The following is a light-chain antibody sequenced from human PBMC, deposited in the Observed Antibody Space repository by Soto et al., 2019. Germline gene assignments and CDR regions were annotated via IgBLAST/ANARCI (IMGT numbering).Light chain of an antibody. V-gene: IGKV3-20*01. CDR3: QQYADSPRT. Sequence: EIVLTQSPGTLSLSPRERATLSCRASQSIGNNYLAWYQHKPGQAPRLLIYVASNRAPGIPDRFSGSGSGTDFTLTIRRLAPEDFAIYYCQQYADSPRTFGQGTQVEVK. J-gene: IGKJ1*01. CDR2: VAS. CDR1: QSIGNNY.